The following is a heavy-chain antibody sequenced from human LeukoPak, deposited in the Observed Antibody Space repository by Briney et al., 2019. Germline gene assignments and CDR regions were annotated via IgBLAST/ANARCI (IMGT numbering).Heavy chain of an antibody. Sequence: GGSLRLSCAASGFTFSNYEMNWIRQAPGKGLEWISYISNSGNTKYYADSVKGRFTISRDNASNSVYLQMNNLRAEDTAVYYCAAVIDYWGQGTLVTVSS. CDR1: GFTFSNYE. CDR2: ISNSGNTK. J-gene: IGHJ4*02. CDR3: AAVIDY. V-gene: IGHV3-48*03.